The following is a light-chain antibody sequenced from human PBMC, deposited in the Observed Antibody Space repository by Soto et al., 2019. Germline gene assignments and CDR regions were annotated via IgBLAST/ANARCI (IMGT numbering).Light chain of an antibody. CDR2: EGS. Sequence: QSALTQPASVSGSPGQSITISCTGTSNDVGSYNLVSWYQQHPGKAPKLMIYEGSKRPSGVSNRFSGSKSGNTASLTISGLQAEDEADYFCCSYAGSNVFGTGTKVTVL. CDR1: SNDVGSYNL. V-gene: IGLV2-23*01. J-gene: IGLJ1*01. CDR3: CSYAGSNV.